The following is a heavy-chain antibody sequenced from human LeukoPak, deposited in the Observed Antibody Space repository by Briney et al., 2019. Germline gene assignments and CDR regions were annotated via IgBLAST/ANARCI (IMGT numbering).Heavy chain of an antibody. Sequence: GGSLRLSCAASGFTFSSYAMSWVRQAPGKGLEWVSAISGSGGSTFYADSVKGRFTISRDNSKNTLYLHMNSLRAEDTAVYYCAKDLDDILTGYYLPDYWGQGTLVTVSS. V-gene: IGHV3-23*01. J-gene: IGHJ4*02. D-gene: IGHD3-9*01. CDR1: GFTFSSYA. CDR2: ISGSGGST. CDR3: AKDLDDILTGYYLPDY.